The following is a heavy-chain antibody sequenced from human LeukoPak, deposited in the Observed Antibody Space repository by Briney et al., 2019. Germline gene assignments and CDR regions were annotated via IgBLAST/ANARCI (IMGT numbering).Heavy chain of an antibody. Sequence: PGGSLRLSCAASGFTFSSYAMNWVRQAPGKGLEWVSGISDSGGITYYADSVKGRFTISRDNSKNTLYLQMNSLRAEDTAVYYCAKKSSGWRFDYWGQGTLVTVSS. CDR1: GFTFSSYA. J-gene: IGHJ4*02. D-gene: IGHD6-19*01. CDR3: AKKSSGWRFDY. CDR2: ISDSGGIT. V-gene: IGHV3-23*01.